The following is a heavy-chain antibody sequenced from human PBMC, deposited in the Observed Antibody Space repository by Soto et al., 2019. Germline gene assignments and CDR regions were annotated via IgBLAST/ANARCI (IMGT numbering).Heavy chain of an antibody. V-gene: IGHV3-30-3*01. D-gene: IGHD3-10*01. CDR2: ISYDGSNK. CDR1: GFTFSSYA. Sequence: QVQLVESGGGVGQPGRSLRLSCAASGFTFSSYAMQWVRQAPGKGLEWVAVISYDGSNKYYADSVKGRFTISRDNSKNTLYLKMNSLRAEDTAVYYCARPNYGSGSYPDYWGQGTLVTVSS. CDR3: ARPNYGSGSYPDY. J-gene: IGHJ4*02.